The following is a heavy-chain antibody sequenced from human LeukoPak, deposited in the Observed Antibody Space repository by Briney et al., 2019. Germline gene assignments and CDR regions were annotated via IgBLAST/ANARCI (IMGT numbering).Heavy chain of an antibody. CDR1: GFTFSSYS. V-gene: IGHV3-74*01. CDR2: INSDGSST. CDR3: ARVIGDYGIYYYYYMDV. J-gene: IGHJ6*03. Sequence: PGGSLRLSCAASGFTFSSYSMNWVRQAPGKGLVWVSRINSDGSSTSYADSVKGRFTISRDNAKNTLYLQMNSLRAEDTAVYYCARVIGDYGIYYYYYMDVWGKGTTVTVSS. D-gene: IGHD4-17*01.